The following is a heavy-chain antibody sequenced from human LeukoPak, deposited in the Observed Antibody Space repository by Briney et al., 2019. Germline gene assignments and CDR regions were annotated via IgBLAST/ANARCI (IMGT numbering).Heavy chain of an antibody. Sequence: GGSLRLSCAVSGFIFNSQWMTWVRQAPGMGLEGVGNIRQDGDEKFYADSVRGRFTISRDNAKNSLYLHLNSLRAEDTAIYYCARVRTEWYIDLWGRGTLVTVSP. CDR2: IRQDGDEK. CDR3: ARVRTEWYIDL. D-gene: IGHD2-8*02. CDR1: GFIFNSQW. J-gene: IGHJ2*01. V-gene: IGHV3-7*01.